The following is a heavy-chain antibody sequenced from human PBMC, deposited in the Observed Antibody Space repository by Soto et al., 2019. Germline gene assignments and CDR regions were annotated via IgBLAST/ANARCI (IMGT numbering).Heavy chain of an antibody. CDR1: GGSISSYY. Sequence: SETLSLTCTVSGGSISSYYWSWIRQPPGKGLEWIGYIYYSGSTNYNPSLKSRVTISVDTSKNQFSLKLSSVTAADTAVYYCARFAVRYYGSGRYNRGPFDIWGQGTMVTVSS. D-gene: IGHD3-10*01. V-gene: IGHV4-59*12. J-gene: IGHJ3*02. CDR3: ARFAVRYYGSGRYNRGPFDI. CDR2: IYYSGST.